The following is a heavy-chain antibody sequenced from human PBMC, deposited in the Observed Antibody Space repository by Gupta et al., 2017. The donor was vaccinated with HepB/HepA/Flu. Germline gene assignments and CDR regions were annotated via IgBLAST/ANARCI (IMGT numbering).Heavy chain of an antibody. CDR1: GFSFSNYA. D-gene: IGHD3-16*01. V-gene: IGHV3-23*01. CDR2: LSGRGSST. CDR3: AREDYDRDDAFDV. Sequence: EVQLLESGGGLVQPGGSLRLSCAASGFSFSNYAMNWVRQAPGKGLEWVSSLSGRGSSTYHADFVKGRFTISRDNSKKTLYLQMNGLRAEDTAVYYCAREDYDRDDAFDVWGQGTMVTVSS. J-gene: IGHJ3*01.